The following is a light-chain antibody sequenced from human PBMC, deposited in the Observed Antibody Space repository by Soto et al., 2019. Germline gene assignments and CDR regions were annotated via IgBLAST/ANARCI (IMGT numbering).Light chain of an antibody. CDR3: QQRSNFIT. Sequence: DIVLTQSPATLSLSPGERATLSCRARQSISSYLAWYQQKPGQAPRLLIYDASNRATGIPARFSGSGSGTDFTLTISSLESEDFAVYYCQQRSNFITFGQGTRLEIK. CDR1: QSISSY. J-gene: IGKJ5*01. CDR2: DAS. V-gene: IGKV3-11*01.